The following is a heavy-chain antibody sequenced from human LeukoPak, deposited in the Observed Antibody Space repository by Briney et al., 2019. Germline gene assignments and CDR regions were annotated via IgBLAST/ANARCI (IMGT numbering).Heavy chain of an antibody. CDR2: INHSGST. D-gene: IGHD3-10*01. V-gene: IGHV4-34*01. CDR1: GGSFSDYY. J-gene: IGHJ4*02. CDR3: ARAVAMNYYGSGSYYNVLEV. Sequence: SETLSLTCAVYGGSFSDYYWSWIRQPPGKGLEWIGEINHSGSTNYNPSLKSRVTISVDTSKNQFSLKLSSVTAADTAVYYCARAVAMNYYGSGSYYNVLEVWGQGTLVTVSS.